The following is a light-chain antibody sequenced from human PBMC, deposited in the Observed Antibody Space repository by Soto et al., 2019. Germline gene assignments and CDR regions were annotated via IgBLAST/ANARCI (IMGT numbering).Light chain of an antibody. V-gene: IGKV3-20*01. Sequence: EIVLTQSPGTLSLSPGERATLSCRASQSVSSSDFARYQQKPGQAPRLLIYGASSRATGIQDRFSGIGSGTDCPLTISRLEHEDLAVYYCQQYGSSPYTFGPGTKLGIK. CDR1: QSVSSSD. CDR3: QQYGSSPYT. CDR2: GAS. J-gene: IGKJ2*01.